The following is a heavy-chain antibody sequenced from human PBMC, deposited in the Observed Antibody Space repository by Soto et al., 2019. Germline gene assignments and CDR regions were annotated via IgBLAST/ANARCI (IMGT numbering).Heavy chain of an antibody. Sequence: SVKVSCKASGFTFTSSAVQWVRQARGQRLEWIGWIVVGSGNTNYAQKFQERVTITRDMSTSTAYMELSSLRSEDTAVYYCAADIRFVSSWYDDYWGQGTLVTVSS. J-gene: IGHJ4*02. V-gene: IGHV1-58*01. CDR1: GFTFTSSA. D-gene: IGHD6-13*01. CDR2: IVVGSGNT. CDR3: AADIRFVSSWYDDY.